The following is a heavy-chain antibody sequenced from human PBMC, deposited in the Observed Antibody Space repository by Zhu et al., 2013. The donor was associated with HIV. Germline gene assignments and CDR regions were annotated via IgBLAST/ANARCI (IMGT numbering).Heavy chain of an antibody. Sequence: QVQLAQSGAEVKKPGSSVKVSCKASGGTFSSYAISWVRQAPGQGLEWVGIIDPSGDNTNYAQKFQGRVTMTRDTSARTVYMELRSLRSEDTAVYFCAREVERIVDYWGQGTLVSVSS. CDR2: IDPSGDNT. V-gene: IGHV1-46*01. CDR3: AREVERIVDY. J-gene: IGHJ4*02. CDR1: GGTFSSYA. D-gene: IGHD1-1*01.